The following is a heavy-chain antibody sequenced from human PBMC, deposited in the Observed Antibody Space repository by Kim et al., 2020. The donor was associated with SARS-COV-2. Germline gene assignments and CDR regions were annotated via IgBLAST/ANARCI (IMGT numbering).Heavy chain of an antibody. Sequence: GGSLRLSCEASGFTFNSYGMHWVRQAPGKGLEWVAVISFDGSNKYCADSVKGRFTISRDNSKNTLYLQMNSLRAEDTAIYYCANNDYAKYRSGGMDVWGQGTTVTVSS. CDR3: ANNDYAKYRSGGMDV. J-gene: IGHJ6*02. D-gene: IGHD3-10*01. CDR2: ISFDGSNK. V-gene: IGHV3-33*05. CDR1: GFTFNSYG.